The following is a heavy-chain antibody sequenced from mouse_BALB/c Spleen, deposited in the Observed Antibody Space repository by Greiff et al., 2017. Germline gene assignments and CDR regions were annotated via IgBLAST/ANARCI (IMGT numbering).Heavy chain of an antibody. D-gene: IGHD1-1*01. V-gene: IGHV1S81*02. CDR2: INPSNGRT. J-gene: IGHJ3*01. CDR3: ARDYYGSPWFAY. CDR1: GYTFTSYW. Sequence: VQLQQPGAELVKPGASVKLSCKASGYTFTSYWMHWVKQRPGQGLEWIGEINPSNGRTNYNEKFKSKATLTVDKSSSTAYMQLSSLTSEDSAVYYCARDYYGSPWFAYWGQGTLVTVSA.